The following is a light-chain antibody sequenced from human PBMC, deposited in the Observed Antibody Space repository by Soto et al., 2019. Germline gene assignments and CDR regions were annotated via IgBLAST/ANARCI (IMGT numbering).Light chain of an antibody. V-gene: IGKV1-39*01. CDR1: PSVSTY. CDR2: SAF. J-gene: IGKJ1*01. CDR3: QQSHNTWT. Sequence: DIQMTHSPSSLSASLGDRVTITCRASPSVSTYLNWYQQKPGKAPKLLIYSAFSLHSGVPSRFSGSGSGTDFTLTISSLQPEDFATYYCQQSHNTWTFGQGTKVDIK.